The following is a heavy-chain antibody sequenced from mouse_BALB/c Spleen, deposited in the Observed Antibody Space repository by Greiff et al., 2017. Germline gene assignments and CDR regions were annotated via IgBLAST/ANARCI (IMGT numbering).Heavy chain of an antibody. CDR3: ARDTDYYGSSLGFAY. CDR1: GFTFTDYY. J-gene: IGHJ3*01. D-gene: IGHD1-1*01. CDR2: IRNKANGYTT. V-gene: IGHV7-3*02. Sequence: EVQLVESGGGLVQPGGSLRLSCATSGFTFTDYYMSWVRQPPGKALEWLGFIRNKANGYTTEYSASVKGRFTISRDNSQSILYLQMNTLRAEDSATYYCARDTDYYGSSLGFAYWGQGTLVTVSA.